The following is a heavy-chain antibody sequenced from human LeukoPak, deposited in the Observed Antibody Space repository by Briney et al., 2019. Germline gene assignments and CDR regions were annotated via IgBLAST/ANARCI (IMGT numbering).Heavy chain of an antibody. CDR1: RFTFSSYG. CDR2: ISYDGGNK. Sequence: AGGSLRLSCAASRFTFSSYGMHWVRQAPGKGLEWVALISYDGGNKYYADSVKGRFTISRDNSKHTLYLQMNSLRAEDTAVYYCAKNLSSNPYYYYGMDVWGQGTTVTVSS. V-gene: IGHV3-30*18. J-gene: IGHJ6*02. CDR3: AKNLSSNPYYYYGMDV.